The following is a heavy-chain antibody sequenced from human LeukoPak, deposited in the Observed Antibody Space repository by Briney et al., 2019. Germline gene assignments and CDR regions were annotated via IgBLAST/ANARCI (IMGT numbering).Heavy chain of an antibody. Sequence: GESLKISCKGSGYKFTTYWIAWVRQMPGKGLEWMGIIYPGDSDTRYSPSFQGQVTISADKSISTAYLQWSSLKASDTAMYYCARPTGLIVPEAFDIWGQGTMVTVSS. V-gene: IGHV5-51*01. CDR3: ARPTGLIVPEAFDI. CDR2: IYPGDSDT. D-gene: IGHD3-22*01. CDR1: GYKFTTYW. J-gene: IGHJ3*02.